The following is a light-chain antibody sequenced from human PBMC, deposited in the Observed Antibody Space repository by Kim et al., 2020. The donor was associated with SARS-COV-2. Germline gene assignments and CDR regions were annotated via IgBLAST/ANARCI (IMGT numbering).Light chain of an antibody. Sequence: GQEGGGSGAGSDASTVRRFTSWYQQVAGTDPPLVIFDETQRPSGRTDRFSGSKSGTSVTLAFTGLRTGDEADYCCGTWGWSLRAQVFGGGTEVTV. CDR1: DASTVRRF. CDR2: DET. J-gene: IGLJ3*02. V-gene: IGLV1-51*01. CDR3: GTWGWSLRAQV.